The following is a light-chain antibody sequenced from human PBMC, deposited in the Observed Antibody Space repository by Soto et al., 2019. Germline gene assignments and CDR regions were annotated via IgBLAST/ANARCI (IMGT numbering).Light chain of an antibody. Sequence: DIQMTQSPSSLSASVGDRVTITCRASQNISSYLSWYQQTPGKAPRLLIYAASSLQSGVPSRFSASGSGTDFTLTISSLQPEDFATYYCQQSFSTPRTFGQGAKLEI. CDR1: QNISSY. V-gene: IGKV1-39*01. J-gene: IGKJ2*01. CDR2: AAS. CDR3: QQSFSTPRT.